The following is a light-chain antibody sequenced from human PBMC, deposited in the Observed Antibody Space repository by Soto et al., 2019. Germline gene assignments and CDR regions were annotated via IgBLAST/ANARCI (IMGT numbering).Light chain of an antibody. Sequence: QSALTQPPSASGSPGQSVTISCTGTSSDVGGYNFVSWYQQHPGKVPKLIIYEVTKRPSGVPDRFSGSKSGNTASLTVSGLQAVDEADYYCSSYGGSNNRYVFGTGTKLTVL. CDR3: SSYGGSNNRYV. J-gene: IGLJ1*01. V-gene: IGLV2-8*01. CDR2: EVT. CDR1: SSDVGGYNF.